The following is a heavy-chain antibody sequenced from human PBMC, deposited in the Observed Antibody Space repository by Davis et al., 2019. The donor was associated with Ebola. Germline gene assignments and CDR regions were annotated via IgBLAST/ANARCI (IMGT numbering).Heavy chain of an antibody. CDR3: ARDITMIVVDTYGMDV. V-gene: IGHV3-48*04. D-gene: IGHD3-22*01. CDR1: GFTFSSYS. J-gene: IGHJ6*02. CDR2: ISSSSSTI. Sequence: GGSLRLSCAASGFTFSSYSMNWVRQAPGKGLEWVSYISSSSSTIYYADSVKGRFTISRDNAKNSLYLQMNSLRAEDTAVYYCARDITMIVVDTYGMDVWGQGTTVTVSS.